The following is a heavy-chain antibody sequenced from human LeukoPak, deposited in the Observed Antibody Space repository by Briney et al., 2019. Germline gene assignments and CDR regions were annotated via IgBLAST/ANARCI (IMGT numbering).Heavy chain of an antibody. CDR1: GFTLSSYW. J-gene: IGHJ6*02. Sequence: GGSLRLSCAVSGFTLSSYWMHWVRQAPGKGLVWVSRINSDGSSTSYADSVKGRFTISRHNAKSTLYLQMNSLRAEDTAVYYCARGPQRGAAANYYGMDVWGQGTTVTVSS. CDR2: INSDGSST. D-gene: IGHD2-2*01. V-gene: IGHV3-74*01. CDR3: ARGPQRGAAANYYGMDV.